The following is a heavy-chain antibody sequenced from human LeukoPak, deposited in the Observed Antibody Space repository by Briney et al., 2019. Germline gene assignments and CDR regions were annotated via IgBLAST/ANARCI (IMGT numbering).Heavy chain of an antibody. D-gene: IGHD2-21*01. CDR3: ARNRIEVWWSPAYYYYIDV. V-gene: IGHV1-2*02. CDR1: GYSFTDYY. CDR2: IKPNSGGT. Sequence: VGSVKLSCKASGYSFTDYYMHWVRQAPGQGPEWMGWIKPNSGGTNYAQKLQGRVTMNTDTSTSTAYMELRSLRSDDTAVYYCARNRIEVWWSPAYYYYIDVWGKGTTVTISS. J-gene: IGHJ6*03.